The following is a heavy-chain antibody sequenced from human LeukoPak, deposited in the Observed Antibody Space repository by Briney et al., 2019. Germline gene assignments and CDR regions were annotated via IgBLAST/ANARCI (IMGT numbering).Heavy chain of an antibody. CDR2: IYHSGST. CDR1: GYSISSGYY. CDR3: ARGRGYSYANVGYYFDY. V-gene: IGHV4-38-2*02. Sequence: SETLSLTCTVSGYSISSGYYWGWIRQPPGKGLEWIGSIYHSGSTYYNPSLKSRVTISVDTSKNQFSLKLSSVTAADTAVYYCARGRGYSYANVGYYFDYWGQGTLVTVSS. D-gene: IGHD5-18*01. J-gene: IGHJ4*02.